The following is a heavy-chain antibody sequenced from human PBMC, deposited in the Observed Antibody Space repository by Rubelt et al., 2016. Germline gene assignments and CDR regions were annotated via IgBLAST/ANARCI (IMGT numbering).Heavy chain of an antibody. CDR2: IVYSGDYQ. J-gene: IGHJ4*02. Sequence: EVQLVESGGGLVQPGGSLRLSCAASGFTFSDSWMTWVRQAPGEGLEWVSTIVYSGDYQYYADSVKGRFAISRDNTKNSLYLQMNSLRAEDTALYYCARDLNWENYWGQGTLVTVSS. CDR3: ARDLNWENY. D-gene: IGHD7-27*01. V-gene: IGHV3-21*02. CDR1: GFTFSDSW.